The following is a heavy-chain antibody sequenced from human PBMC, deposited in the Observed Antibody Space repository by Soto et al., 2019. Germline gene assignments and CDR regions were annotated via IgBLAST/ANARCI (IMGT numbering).Heavy chain of an antibody. Sequence: QVQLAESGGGLVEPGGYLRISCAASGFTFSDYDMSWIRQSPGKGLEWVSFVSSSGTTMYFADSVKGRFTISRDNAKNSLYLQMNSLRAEDTAVYYCARMGPRAARPSHWGQGTLVTVSS. D-gene: IGHD6-6*01. CDR2: VSSSGTTM. J-gene: IGHJ4*02. CDR3: ARMGPRAARPSH. V-gene: IGHV3-11*01. CDR1: GFTFSDYD.